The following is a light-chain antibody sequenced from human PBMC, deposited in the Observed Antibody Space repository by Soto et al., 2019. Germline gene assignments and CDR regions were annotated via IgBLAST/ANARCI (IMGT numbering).Light chain of an antibody. V-gene: IGKV3-20*01. Sequence: EIVLTQAPGTLSLSPGERATLSCRASQSVSSSYLAWYQQKPGQAPRLLIYGASSRATGIPDRFSGSGSGTDFTLTISRLEPEDFAVYYCQQYGSSPKLTFGGXNKVDIK. CDR1: QSVSSSY. J-gene: IGKJ4*01. CDR3: QQYGSSPKLT. CDR2: GAS.